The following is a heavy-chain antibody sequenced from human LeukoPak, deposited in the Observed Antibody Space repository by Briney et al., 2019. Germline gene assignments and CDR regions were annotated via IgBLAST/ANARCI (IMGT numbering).Heavy chain of an antibody. CDR3: ASTLGEWVADYMDV. D-gene: IGHD3-10*01. Sequence: GGSLRLSCAASGFTFSSYWMHWVRQAPGKGLVWVSRINTDGSSTSYADSVKGRFTISRDNAKNTLYLQMNSLRAEDTAVYYCASTLGEWVADYMDVWGKGTTVTVSS. CDR2: INTDGSST. V-gene: IGHV3-74*01. J-gene: IGHJ6*03. CDR1: GFTFSSYW.